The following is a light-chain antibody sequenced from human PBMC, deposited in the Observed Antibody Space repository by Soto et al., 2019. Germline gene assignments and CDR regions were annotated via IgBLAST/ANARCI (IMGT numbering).Light chain of an antibody. CDR1: QSVSSNY. CDR3: QQLKSYNPT. J-gene: IGKJ3*01. Sequence: EIVLTQSPGTLSLSPGERATLSCRASQSVSSNYLAWYQQKPGQAPRLLIYAASSRATGIPDRFSGSGSGTDFTLTISRLEPADFATYYCQQLKSYNPTFGPGTKVDIK. V-gene: IGKV3D-20*02. CDR2: AAS.